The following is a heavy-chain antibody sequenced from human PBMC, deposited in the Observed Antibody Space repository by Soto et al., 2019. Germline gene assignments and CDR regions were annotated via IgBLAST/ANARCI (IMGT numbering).Heavy chain of an antibody. J-gene: IGHJ4*02. CDR3: ARGDYDILTGSILLGI. CDR2: IYYSGST. CDR1: GGSISSYY. Sequence: TSETLSLTCTVSGGSISSYYWSWIRQPPGKGLEWIGYIYYSGSTNYNPSLKSRVTISVDTSKNQFSLKLSSVTAADTAVYYCARGDYDILTGSILLGIWGQGTLVTVSS. V-gene: IGHV4-59*01. D-gene: IGHD3-9*01.